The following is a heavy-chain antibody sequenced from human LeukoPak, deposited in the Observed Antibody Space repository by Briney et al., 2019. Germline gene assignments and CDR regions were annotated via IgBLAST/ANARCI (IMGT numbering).Heavy chain of an antibody. Sequence: PGGSLRLSCAASGFTFSTYSMNWVRQAPGKGLEWVSSISGSRNYIYYADSVKGRFTISRDNAKNSLYLQMNSLRAEDTAVYYCARGYSSSWSSQSYYFDYWGQGTLVTVSS. CDR1: GFTFSTYS. J-gene: IGHJ4*02. CDR3: ARGYSSSWSSQSYYFDY. D-gene: IGHD6-13*01. CDR2: ISGSRNYI. V-gene: IGHV3-21*01.